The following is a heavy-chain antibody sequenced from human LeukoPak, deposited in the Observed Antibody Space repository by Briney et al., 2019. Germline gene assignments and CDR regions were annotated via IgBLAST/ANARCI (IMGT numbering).Heavy chain of an antibody. CDR1: VYTFTGYL. D-gene: IGHD6-19*01. CDR3: ARDGEGIAVAGSRLTNYYYYYYMDV. V-gene: IGHV1-2*02. CDR2: INPNSGGT. Sequence: GASVKLSCKASVYTFTGYLVHWVRQAPGQGLEWMGWINPNSGGTNYAQKFQGRVTMTRDTSISTAYMELSRLRSDDTAVYYCARDGEGIAVAGSRLTNYYYYYYMDVWGKGTTVTISS. J-gene: IGHJ6*03.